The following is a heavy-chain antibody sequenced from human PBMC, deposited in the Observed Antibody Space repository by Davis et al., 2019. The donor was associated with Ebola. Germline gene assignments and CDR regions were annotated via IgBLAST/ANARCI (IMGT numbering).Heavy chain of an antibody. CDR2: ISGSGGST. J-gene: IGHJ4*02. CDR1: GFTFSSYA. V-gene: IGHV3-23*01. CDR3: AKGLPFYGSGFDY. Sequence: GESLKISCAASGFTFSSYAMSWVRQAPGKGLEWVSAISGSGGSTYYADSVKGRFTISRDNSKNSLYLQMNSLRAEDTALYYCAKGLPFYGSGFDYWGQGTLVTVSS. D-gene: IGHD3-10*01.